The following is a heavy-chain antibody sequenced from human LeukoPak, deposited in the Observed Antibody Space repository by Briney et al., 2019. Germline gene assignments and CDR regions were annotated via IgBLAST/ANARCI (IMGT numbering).Heavy chain of an antibody. D-gene: IGHD1-1*01. CDR2: IKQDGSEK. CDR1: GFSFSTSW. Sequence: PGGSLRLSCAAPGFSFSTSWMSWVRQAPGKGLEWVANIKQDGSEKYYVDSVKGRFTISRDNAKASLSLQMNSLRAEDTAVYFCARGLRWNDYWGQGTLVTVSS. J-gene: IGHJ4*02. V-gene: IGHV3-7*04. CDR3: ARGLRWNDY.